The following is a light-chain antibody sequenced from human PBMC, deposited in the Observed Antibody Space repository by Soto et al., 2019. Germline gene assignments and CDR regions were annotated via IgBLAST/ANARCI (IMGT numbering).Light chain of an antibody. CDR1: QSINYF. Sequence: EIVLTQSPATLSLSPGERATLSCRASQSINYFLAWYQQKPGQAPRLLIYDASNRATGIPARFSGSGPGTDFTLTISSLEPEDFAVYFCQQRTNWPPTFGQGTKVDIK. CDR2: DAS. CDR3: QQRTNWPPT. J-gene: IGKJ1*01. V-gene: IGKV3-11*01.